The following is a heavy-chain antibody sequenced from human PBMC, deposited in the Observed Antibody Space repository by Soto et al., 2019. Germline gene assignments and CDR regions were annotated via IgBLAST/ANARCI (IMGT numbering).Heavy chain of an antibody. V-gene: IGHV1-8*01. Sequence: ASLNRSCKASGCACARFDMNAVPQDNGQGFEWMGWMNPNSGNTGYAQKFQGRVTMTRNTSISTAYMELSSLRSEDTAVYYCARGSWTIFGVVTQNWFDPWGQGTLVTV. J-gene: IGHJ5*02. CDR1: GCACARFD. D-gene: IGHD3-3*01. CDR2: MNPNSGNT. CDR3: ARGSWTIFGVVTQNWFDP.